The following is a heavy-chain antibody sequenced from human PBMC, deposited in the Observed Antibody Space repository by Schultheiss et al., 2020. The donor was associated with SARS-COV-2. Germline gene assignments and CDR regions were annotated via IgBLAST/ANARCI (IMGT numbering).Heavy chain of an antibody. CDR3: ARGREGTRSPFDL. CDR2: IYPGDSDT. CDR1: GYRFATYW. V-gene: IGHV5-51*01. Sequence: GESLKISCKGSGYRFATYWIAWVRQMPGKGLEWMGIIYPGDSDTRYSPSFQGQVTMSADKSLSTAYLQWTSLRASDTAMYYCARGREGTRSPFDLWGQGTMVTVSS. D-gene: IGHD1-7*01. J-gene: IGHJ3*01.